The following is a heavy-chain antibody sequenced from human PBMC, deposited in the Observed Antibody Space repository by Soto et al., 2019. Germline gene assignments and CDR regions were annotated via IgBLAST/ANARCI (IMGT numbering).Heavy chain of an antibody. CDR3: AGGDRIAVAGTDPQLDY. V-gene: IGHV1-69*12. CDR2: IIPIFGTA. D-gene: IGHD6-19*01. J-gene: IGHJ4*02. CDR1: GGTFSSYA. Sequence: QVQLVQSGAEVKKPGSSVKVSCKASGGTFSSYAISWVRQAPGQGLEWMGGIIPIFGTANYAQKFQGRVTITADESTSTDYMELSSLRSEDTAVYYWAGGDRIAVAGTDPQLDYWGQGSLVTVSS.